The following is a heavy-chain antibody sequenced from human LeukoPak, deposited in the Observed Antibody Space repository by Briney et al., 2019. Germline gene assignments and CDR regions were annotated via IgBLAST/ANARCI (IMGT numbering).Heavy chain of an antibody. J-gene: IGHJ6*03. CDR3: AASRTNYYYYMDV. D-gene: IGHD2-2*01. V-gene: IGHV3-9*01. CDR1: GFSFNDYA. CDR2: ISWNSGSI. Sequence: PGGSLRLSCAASGFSFNDYAMHWVRQAPGKGLEWVSGISWNSGSIGYADSVKGRFTISRDNAKNSLYLQMNSLGAEDTALYYCAASRTNYYYYMDVWGKGTTVTISS.